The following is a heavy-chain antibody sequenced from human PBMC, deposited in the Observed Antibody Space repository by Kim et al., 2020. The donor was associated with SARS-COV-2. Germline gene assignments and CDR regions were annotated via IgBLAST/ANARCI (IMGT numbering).Heavy chain of an antibody. V-gene: IGHV1-69*13. D-gene: IGHD1-1*01. J-gene: IGHJ5*02. Sequence: SVKVSCKASGGTFSSYAISWVRQAPGQGLEWMGGIIPIFGTANYAQKFQGRVTITADESTSTAYMELSSLRSEDTAVYYCARDPFGWNDTGWFDPWGQGTLVTVSS. CDR1: GGTFSSYA. CDR3: ARDPFGWNDTGWFDP. CDR2: IIPIFGTA.